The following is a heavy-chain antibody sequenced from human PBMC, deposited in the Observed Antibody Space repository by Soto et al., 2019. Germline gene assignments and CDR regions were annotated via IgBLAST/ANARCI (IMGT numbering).Heavy chain of an antibody. CDR1: GASISSNF. CDR3: ARATYYSDTGGSPPLDY. Sequence: SVTLSLTCSVSGASISSNFWSWVRQPPGKGLEWIGYIYYSGSTNYNPSLKSRVTISVDTSKNQFSLKLRSVTAADTAVYYCARATYYSDTGGSPPLDYWGQGTLVTVSS. J-gene: IGHJ4*02. V-gene: IGHV4-59*08. D-gene: IGHD3-22*01. CDR2: IYYSGST.